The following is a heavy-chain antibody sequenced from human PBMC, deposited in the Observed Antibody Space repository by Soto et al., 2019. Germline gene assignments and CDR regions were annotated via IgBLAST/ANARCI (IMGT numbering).Heavy chain of an antibody. CDR1: GFTFDDYA. CDR3: AKDISRRYQNAFPDTKNAFDI. Sequence: PGGSLRLSCAASGFTFDDYAMHWVRQAPGKGLEWVSGISWNSGSIGYADSVKGRFTISRDNAKNSLYLQMNSLRAEDTALYYCAKDISRRYQNAFPDTKNAFDIWGQGTMVTVSS. J-gene: IGHJ3*02. D-gene: IGHD2-2*01. CDR2: ISWNSGSI. V-gene: IGHV3-9*01.